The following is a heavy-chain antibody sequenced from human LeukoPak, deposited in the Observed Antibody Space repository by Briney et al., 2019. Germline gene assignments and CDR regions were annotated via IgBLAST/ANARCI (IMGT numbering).Heavy chain of an antibody. CDR2: IRSDGSHI. D-gene: IGHD1-26*01. J-gene: IGHJ4*02. V-gene: IGHV3-30*02. CDR3: AKDQRWESPHFLDS. CDR1: GFSFSTFV. Sequence: PGGSLRLSCAASGFSFSTFVMHWVRQAPGKGLEWVAVIRSDGSHISYVDPVKGRFTISRDNSNNMLYLQMSSLRAEDTALYYCAKDQRWESPHFLDSWGQGTLVTVSS.